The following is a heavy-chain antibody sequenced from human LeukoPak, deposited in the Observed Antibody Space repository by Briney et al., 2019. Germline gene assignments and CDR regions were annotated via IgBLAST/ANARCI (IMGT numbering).Heavy chain of an antibody. J-gene: IGHJ6*02. CDR1: GFTFDDYA. D-gene: IGHD3-22*01. CDR3: AKGLRGRYYYDSSGYTTPYYYYGMDV. Sequence: GGSLRLSWAASGFTFDDYAMHWVRQAPGKGLEWVSGISWNSGSIGYADSVKGRFTISRGNAKNSLYLQMNSLRAEDTALYYCAKGLRGRYYYDSSGYTTPYYYYGMDVWGQGTTVTVSS. CDR2: ISWNSGSI. V-gene: IGHV3-9*01.